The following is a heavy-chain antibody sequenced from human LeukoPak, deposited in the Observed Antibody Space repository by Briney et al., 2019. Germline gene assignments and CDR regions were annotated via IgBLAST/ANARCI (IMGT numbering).Heavy chain of an antibody. CDR1: GFSLNTYA. D-gene: IGHD7-27*01. CDR2: IKQDGSEK. V-gene: IGHV3-7*01. Sequence: GGSLRLSCAASGFSLNTYAMHWVRQAPGKGLEWVANIKQDGSEKYYVDSVKGRFTISRDNAKNSLYLQMNSLRAEDTAVYYCARSTWGAFDIWGQGTMVTVSS. CDR3: ARSTWGAFDI. J-gene: IGHJ3*02.